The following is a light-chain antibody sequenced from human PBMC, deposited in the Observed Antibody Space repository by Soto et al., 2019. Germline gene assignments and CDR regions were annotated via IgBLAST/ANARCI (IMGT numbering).Light chain of an antibody. V-gene: IGKV3-15*01. Sequence: EIVMTQSPATLSVSPVQRATLSCRASQSVSSNLAWYQQKPGQAPRLLIYGASTRATGIPARFSSSGSGTEFTLTISSLQSEDFAVYYCHQYNNWYPLTFGGGTKVEIK. CDR1: QSVSSN. CDR2: GAS. CDR3: HQYNNWYPLT. J-gene: IGKJ4*01.